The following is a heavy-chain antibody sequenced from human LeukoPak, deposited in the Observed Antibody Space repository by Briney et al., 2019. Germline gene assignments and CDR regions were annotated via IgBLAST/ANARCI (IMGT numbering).Heavy chain of an antibody. CDR2: IKQDGSEK. J-gene: IGHJ4*02. CDR1: GFTFSSYW. Sequence: PGGSLRLSCAASGFTFSSYWMSWVRQAPGKGLGWVANIKQDGSEKYYVDSVKGRFTISRDNAKNSLYLQMNSLRVDDTAVYYCARDYGDYDYYFDYWGQGTLVTVSS. CDR3: ARDYGDYDYYFDY. D-gene: IGHD4-17*01. V-gene: IGHV3-7*01.